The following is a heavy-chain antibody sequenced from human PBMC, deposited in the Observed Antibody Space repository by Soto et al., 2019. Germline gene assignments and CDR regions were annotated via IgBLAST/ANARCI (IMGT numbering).Heavy chain of an antibody. CDR3: ARDIRGGWYPKNFDY. V-gene: IGHV1-18*01. J-gene: IGHJ4*02. D-gene: IGHD6-19*01. CDR2: ISAYNGNT. Sequence: QVQLVQSGAEVKKPGASVKVSCKASGYTFTSYGISWVRQAPGQGLEWMGWISAYNGNTNYAQKLQGRVTMTTDTSTSAGYMELRSLRSDDTAVYYCARDIRGGWYPKNFDYWGQGTLVTVSS. CDR1: GYTFTSYG.